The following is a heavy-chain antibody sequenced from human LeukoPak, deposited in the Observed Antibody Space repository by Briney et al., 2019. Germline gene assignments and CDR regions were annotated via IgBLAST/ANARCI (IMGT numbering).Heavy chain of an antibody. D-gene: IGHD1-1*01. CDR1: GDSISSGDYY. V-gene: IGHV4-61*02. Sequence: PSQTLSLTCTVSGDSISSGDYYWSWIRQPAGKGLEWIGRISSSGSTNYNPSLKSRVTISVDTSKNQFSLKLSSVTAADTAVYYCARGPPGEVDPWGQGTLVTVSS. CDR2: ISSSGST. J-gene: IGHJ5*02. CDR3: ARGPPGEVDP.